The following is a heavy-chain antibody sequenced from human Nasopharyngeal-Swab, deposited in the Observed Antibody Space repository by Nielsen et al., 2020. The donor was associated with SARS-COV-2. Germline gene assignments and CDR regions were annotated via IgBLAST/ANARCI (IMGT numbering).Heavy chain of an antibody. CDR2: INVGNGNT. V-gene: IGHV1-3*01. J-gene: IGHJ4*02. CDR3: ARGIHSSAWIVDY. D-gene: IGHD6-25*01. CDR1: GDTFTNHA. Sequence: ASVKVSCKASGDTFTNHAMNWVRQAPGQSLEWLGCINVGNGNTEYSQRFQGRVTISTDTSASTAFMELTNLRSEDTAIYYCARGIHSSAWIVDYWGQGTLVTVSS.